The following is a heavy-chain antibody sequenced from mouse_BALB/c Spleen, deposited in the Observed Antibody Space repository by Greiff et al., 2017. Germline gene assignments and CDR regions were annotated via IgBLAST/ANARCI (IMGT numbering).Heavy chain of an antibody. V-gene: IGHV5-6-4*01. J-gene: IGHJ4*01. Sequence: EVNVVESGGGLVKPGGSLKLSCAASGFTFSSYTMSWVRQTPEKRLEWVATISSGGSYTYYPDSVKGRFTISRDNAKNTLYLQMSSLKSEDTAMYYCARNYRYDGAMDYWGQGTSVTVSS. CDR1: GFTFSSYT. CDR2: ISSGGSYT. CDR3: ARNYRYDGAMDY. D-gene: IGHD2-14*01.